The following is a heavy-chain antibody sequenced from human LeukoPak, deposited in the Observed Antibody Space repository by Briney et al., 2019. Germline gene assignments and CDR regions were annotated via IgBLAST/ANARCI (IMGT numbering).Heavy chain of an antibody. CDR1: VGSISSYY. Sequence: PSETLSLTCTVSVGSISSYYWSWIRQPPGKGLEWIAYIYNSGSTNYNPSLRSRVTISVDTSKNQFSLKLSSVTAADTAAYFCARGVRAGSYPYFDAWGQGTLVSVSS. CDR2: IYNSGST. CDR3: ARGVRAGSYPYFDA. J-gene: IGHJ4*02. D-gene: IGHD2-15*01. V-gene: IGHV4-59*01.